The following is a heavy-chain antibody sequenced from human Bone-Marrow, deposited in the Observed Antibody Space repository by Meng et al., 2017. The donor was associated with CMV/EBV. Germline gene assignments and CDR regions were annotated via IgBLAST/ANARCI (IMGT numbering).Heavy chain of an antibody. V-gene: IGHV1-18*01. Sequence: QVQLVQSGAEVRTPGATVMVSCKTSGYTFTSYDVHWVRQAPGQGLEWMGWISAYNGNTNYAQKLQGRVTMTTDTSTSTAYMELRSLRSDDTAVYYCAWGSETYYFDYWGQGTLVTVSS. D-gene: IGHD3-16*01. CDR1: GYTFTSYD. J-gene: IGHJ4*02. CDR2: ISAYNGNT. CDR3: AWGSETYYFDY.